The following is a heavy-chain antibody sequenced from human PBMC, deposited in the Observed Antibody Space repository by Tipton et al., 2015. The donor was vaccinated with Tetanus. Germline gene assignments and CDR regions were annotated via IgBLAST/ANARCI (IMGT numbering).Heavy chain of an antibody. CDR2: SWYDGTDK. CDR3: AREADCSGGSCFSGGFDT. CDR1: GFTFSSYA. J-gene: IGHJ4*02. D-gene: IGHD2-15*01. V-gene: IGHV3-33*08. Sequence: SLRLSCAASGFTFSSYALIWVRQAPGRGLEWVAVSWYDGTDKYYADSVKGRFTISRDNSKNALYLQMNSLRAEDTALYYCAREADCSGGSCFSGGFDTWGQGTQVTVPS.